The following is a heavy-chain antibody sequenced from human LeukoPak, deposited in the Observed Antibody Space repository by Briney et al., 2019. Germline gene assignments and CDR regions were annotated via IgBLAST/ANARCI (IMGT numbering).Heavy chain of an antibody. Sequence: GGSLRLSCTVSGFTFSSYWMSWVRQAPGKGLEWVANIKQDGSEKYYVDSVKGRFTISRDNAKNSLYLQMNSLKTEDTAVYYCARVAGTRDYFDYWGQGTLVTVSS. J-gene: IGHJ4*02. CDR3: ARVAGTRDYFDY. CDR2: IKQDGSEK. V-gene: IGHV3-7*03. CDR1: GFTFSSYW. D-gene: IGHD1-1*01.